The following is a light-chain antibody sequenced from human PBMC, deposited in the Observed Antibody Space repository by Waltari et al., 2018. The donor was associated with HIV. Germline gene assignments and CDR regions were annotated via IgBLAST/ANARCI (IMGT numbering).Light chain of an antibody. CDR3: QAWGNNTVV. CDR1: HSSNNY. CDR2: QDR. J-gene: IGLJ2*01. Sequence: SYDLTQAPSLSVSPGQAAKIICPGFHSSNNYVTWYHKKPGQSPLLLIFQDRKRPSGIPGRFSGSSSGNTATLTISGTQSVDEADYFCQAWGNNTVVFGGGTKLTVL. V-gene: IGLV3-1*01.